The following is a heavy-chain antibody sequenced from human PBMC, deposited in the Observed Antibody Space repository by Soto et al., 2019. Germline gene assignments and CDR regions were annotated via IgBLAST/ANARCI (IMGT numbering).Heavy chain of an antibody. Sequence: GASVKVSCKASGGTFSSYTITWVRQAPGQGLEWMGGITPMFGTPNYAQKFRGRVTITADESTSTAYMELSSLRSGDTAMYFCARDGTLYDSRAYYYLYWGQGTLVTVSS. V-gene: IGHV1-69*13. D-gene: IGHD3-22*01. CDR2: ITPMFGTP. CDR1: GGTFSSYT. CDR3: ARDGTLYDSRAYYYLY. J-gene: IGHJ4*02.